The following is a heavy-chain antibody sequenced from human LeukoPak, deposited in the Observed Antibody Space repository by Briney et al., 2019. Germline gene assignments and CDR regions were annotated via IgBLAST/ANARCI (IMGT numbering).Heavy chain of an antibody. CDR2: IKQDGSEK. J-gene: IGHJ4*02. D-gene: IGHD6-6*01. Sequence: GALKLSWAASGFTFTHSLMSWVRQAPGKGLEWVANIKQDGSEKYYVDSVEGRFTISRDNAKNSVSLQMNSLRGEDTAVYYCVRALGSSSADYWGQGTLVTVSS. V-gene: IGHV3-7*01. CDR1: GFTFTHSL. CDR3: VRALGSSSADY.